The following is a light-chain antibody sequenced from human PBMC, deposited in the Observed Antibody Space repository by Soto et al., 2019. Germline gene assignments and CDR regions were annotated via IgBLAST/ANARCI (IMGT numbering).Light chain of an antibody. V-gene: IGKV3-20*01. CDR2: DGS. CDR1: QSVSSSY. CDR3: QQYGPSYT. Sequence: EIVVTQSPGALSLSPGERATLSCRASQSVSSSYSARYQQKPGQAPRLLISDGSTSATGIPDRFSGSGFGTDVNLTISRLAPEDLAVYFCQQYGPSYTFGQGTKLEIK. J-gene: IGKJ2*01.